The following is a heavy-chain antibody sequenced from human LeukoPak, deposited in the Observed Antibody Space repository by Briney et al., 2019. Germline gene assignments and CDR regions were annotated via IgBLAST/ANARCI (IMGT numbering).Heavy chain of an antibody. CDR3: ARTQRYFDWLLYGQNFDY. CDR1: GFTFSYAW. V-gene: IGHV3-48*03. CDR2: ISSSGSTI. Sequence: GGSLRLSCAASGFTFSYAWMNWVRQAPGKGLEWVSYISSSGSTIYYADSVKGRFTISRDNAKNSLYLQMNSLRAEDTAVYYCARTQRYFDWLLYGQNFDYWGQGTLVTVSS. D-gene: IGHD3-9*01. J-gene: IGHJ4*02.